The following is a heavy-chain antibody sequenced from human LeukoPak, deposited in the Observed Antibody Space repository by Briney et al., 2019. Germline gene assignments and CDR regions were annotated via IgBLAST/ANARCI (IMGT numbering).Heavy chain of an antibody. D-gene: IGHD1-26*01. CDR1: GFTFSSYG. CDR3: ARDRGVGAMRYYFDY. V-gene: IGHV3-33*01. J-gene: IGHJ4*02. CDR2: IWYDGSNK. Sequence: GGSLRLSCAASGFTFSSYGVHWVRQAPGKGLEWVAVIWYDGSNKYYADSVKGRFTISRDNSKNTLYLQMNSLRAEDTAVYYCARDRGVGAMRYYFDYRGQGTLVTVSS.